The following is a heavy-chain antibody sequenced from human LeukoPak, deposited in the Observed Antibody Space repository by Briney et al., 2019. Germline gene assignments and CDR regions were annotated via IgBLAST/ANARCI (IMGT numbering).Heavy chain of an antibody. CDR3: ARQGQYYDFWSGYYWFDP. CDR1: GYSFTSYW. Sequence: GESLKISCKGSGYSFTSYWIGWLRQMPGKGLEWMGIIYPGDSDTRYSPSFQGQVTISAEKSISTAYLQWSSLKASDTAMYYCARQGQYYDFWSGYYWFDPWGQGTLVSVSS. CDR2: IYPGDSDT. J-gene: IGHJ5*02. D-gene: IGHD3-3*01. V-gene: IGHV5-51*01.